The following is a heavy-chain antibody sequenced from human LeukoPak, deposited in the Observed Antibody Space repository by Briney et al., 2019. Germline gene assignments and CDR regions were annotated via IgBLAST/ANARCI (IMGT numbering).Heavy chain of an antibody. D-gene: IGHD3-3*01. J-gene: IGHJ3*02. V-gene: IGHV2-70*11. CDR1: GFSLSTTRMC. CDR2: IDWDDDK. CDR3: ARSSITIFGVVIIPDAFDI. Sequence: SGPALVKPTQTLTLTCTFSGFSLSTTRMCVSWIRQPPGKALEWLARIDWDDDKYYSTSLKTRLIISKDTSKNQVVLTMTNMDPVDTATYYCARSSITIFGVVIIPDAFDIWGQGTMVTVS.